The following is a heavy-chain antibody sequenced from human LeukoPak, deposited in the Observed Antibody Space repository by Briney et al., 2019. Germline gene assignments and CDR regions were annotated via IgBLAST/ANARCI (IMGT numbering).Heavy chain of an antibody. CDR2: IKTEGSDM. Sequence: GGALRLSCGASGFTFSRYGMHWVRQAPGKGLEWVANIKTEGSDMRYPDSLRGRFTISRDNAKNSLYLQMHSLSGEHTAVYFCARLVRGVIPVWGQGTMVSVSS. D-gene: IGHD3-10*01. J-gene: IGHJ3*01. CDR3: ARLVRGVIPV. V-gene: IGHV3-7*01. CDR1: GFTFSRYG.